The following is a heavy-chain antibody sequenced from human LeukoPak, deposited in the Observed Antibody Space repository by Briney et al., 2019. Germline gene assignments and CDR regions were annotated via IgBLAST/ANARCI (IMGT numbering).Heavy chain of an antibody. CDR1: GYSCTSYW. J-gene: IGHJ4*02. CDR2: IYPGDSDT. Sequence: GESLKISCKGSGYSCTSYWIDWVRQMSGKGLEWMGIIYPGDSDTRYSPSFQGQVTSSADKSISTAYLQWSSLKASDTAMYYCARLYTRGYFDYWGQGTLVTVSS. CDR3: ARLYTRGYFDY. D-gene: IGHD6-25*01. V-gene: IGHV5-51*01.